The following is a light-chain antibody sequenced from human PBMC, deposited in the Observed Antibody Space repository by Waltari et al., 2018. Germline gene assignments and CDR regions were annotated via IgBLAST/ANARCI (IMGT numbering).Light chain of an antibody. CDR2: GKD. CDR3: SSRNGRANRVV. CDR1: SLRTSY. Sequence: SSELTQDPAVSVPLGQTVRFTCQGDSLRTSYASWYQLKPGQAPVLVIYGKDKRPSGIPDRISGCSSGTTSSLTITGAQAEDEADYYCSSRNGRANRVVFAGGTKVTVL. J-gene: IGLJ3*02. V-gene: IGLV3-19*01.